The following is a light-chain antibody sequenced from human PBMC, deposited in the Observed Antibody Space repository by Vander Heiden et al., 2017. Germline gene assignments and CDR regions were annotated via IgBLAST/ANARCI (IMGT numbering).Light chain of an antibody. V-gene: IGKV1-39*01. J-gene: IGKJ4*01. Sequence: DIQMTQCTASRSASVGDRVTITCRASQSISSYLNWYQQKSGKAPKLLIYAASILYIGVPSTFSGSGSWTDFTLTISRLQPEDFATYYCQECDGNPPTFGGGTRVEIK. CDR1: QSISSY. CDR2: AAS. CDR3: QECDGNPPT.